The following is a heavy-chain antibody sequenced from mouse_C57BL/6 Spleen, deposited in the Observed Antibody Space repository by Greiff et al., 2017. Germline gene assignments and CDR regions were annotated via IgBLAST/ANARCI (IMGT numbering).Heavy chain of an antibody. J-gene: IGHJ3*01. D-gene: IGHD2-4*01. CDR2: IRSKSNNYAT. CDR3: VRLDYDEAFAY. Sequence: EVKLQESGGGLVQPKGSLKLSCAASGFSFNTYAMNWVRQAPGKGLEWVARIRSKSNNYATYYADSVKDRFTISRDDSESMLYLQMNNLKTEDTAMYYCVRLDYDEAFAYWGQGTLVTVSA. CDR1: GFSFNTYA. V-gene: IGHV10-1*01.